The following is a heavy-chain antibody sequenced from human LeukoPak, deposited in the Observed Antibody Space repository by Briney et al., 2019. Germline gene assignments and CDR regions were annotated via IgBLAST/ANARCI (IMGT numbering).Heavy chain of an antibody. Sequence: GGSLRLSCAASGFTFSSYWMTWVRQAPGKGLEWVSVIYSGGSTYYADSVKGRFTISRDNSKNTLYLQMNSLRAEDTAVYYCAIPNPYDSSGYFDYWGQGTLVTVSS. D-gene: IGHD3-22*01. J-gene: IGHJ4*02. CDR3: AIPNPYDSSGYFDY. CDR2: IYSGGST. V-gene: IGHV3-53*01. CDR1: GFTFSSYW.